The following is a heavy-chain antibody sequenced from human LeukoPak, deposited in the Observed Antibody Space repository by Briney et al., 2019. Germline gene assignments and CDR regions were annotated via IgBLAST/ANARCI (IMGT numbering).Heavy chain of an antibody. J-gene: IGHJ4*02. CDR1: GGSISSGDYY. V-gene: IGHV4-30-4*08. CDR3: ARDEPAAIGY. Sequence: SETLSLTCTVSGGSISSGDYYWSWIRQPPGKGLEWIGYIYYSGSTYYNPSLKSRVTISVDTSKNQFSLKLSSVTAADTAVYYCARDEPAAIGYWGQGTLGTVSS. D-gene: IGHD2-2*02. CDR2: IYYSGST.